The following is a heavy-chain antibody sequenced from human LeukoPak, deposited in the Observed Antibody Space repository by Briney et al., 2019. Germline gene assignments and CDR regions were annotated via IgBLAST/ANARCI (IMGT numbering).Heavy chain of an antibody. CDR3: ANNYDRTKRRAFDI. CDR2: ISGSGGST. V-gene: IGHV3-23*01. D-gene: IGHD1-14*01. J-gene: IGHJ3*02. Sequence: GGSLRLSCAASGFTFSSYAMSWVRQATGKGLEWVSAISGSGGSTYYADSVKGRFTISRDNSKNTLYLQMNSLRAEDTAVYYCANNYDRTKRRAFDIWGQGTMVAVSS. CDR1: GFTFSSYA.